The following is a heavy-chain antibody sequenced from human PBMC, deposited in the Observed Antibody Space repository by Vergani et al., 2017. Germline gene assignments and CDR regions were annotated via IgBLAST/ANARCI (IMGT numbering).Heavy chain of an antibody. V-gene: IGHV4-59*02. CDR2: VSFRGDT. D-gene: IGHD3-10*01. Sequence: QVKLQESGPGLVKPSETLSLTCTVSGASVNSYYWSWTRQPPGEGLEWMGYVSFRGDTLYDPSVKGRMTISLNTSSNQFSLYLTSVTAADTAVYYCARSRIYYGAGSPDYWGQGTLVTVSS. CDR1: GASVNSYY. CDR3: ARSRIYYGAGSPDY. J-gene: IGHJ4*02.